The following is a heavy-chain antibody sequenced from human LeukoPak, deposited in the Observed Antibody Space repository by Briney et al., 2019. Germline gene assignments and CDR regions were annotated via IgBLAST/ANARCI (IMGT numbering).Heavy chain of an antibody. Sequence: GGSLRLSCAASGFTFSSYSMNWVRQAPGKGLEWVSSISSSSSYIYYEDSVKGRFTISRDNAKNSLYLQMNSLRAEDTAVYYCARGQRDSGDYWGQGTLVTVSS. J-gene: IGHJ4*02. CDR3: ARGQRDSGDY. CDR1: GFTFSSYS. D-gene: IGHD4-17*01. V-gene: IGHV3-21*01. CDR2: ISSSSSYI.